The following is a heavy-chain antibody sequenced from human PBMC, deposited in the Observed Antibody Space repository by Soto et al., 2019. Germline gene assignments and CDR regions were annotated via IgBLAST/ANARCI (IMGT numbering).Heavy chain of an antibody. V-gene: IGHV3-48*01. D-gene: IGHD2-2*01. CDR2: ISSSSSTI. Sequence: EVQLVESGGGLVQPGGSLRLSCAASGFTFSSYSMNWVRQAPGKGLEWVSYISSSSSTIYYADSVKGRFTISRDNAKNSLYLQKNSLRAEDTAVYYCARDNSVVPAAMDWYFDLWGRGTLVTVSS. CDR1: GFTFSSYS. CDR3: ARDNSVVPAAMDWYFDL. J-gene: IGHJ2*01.